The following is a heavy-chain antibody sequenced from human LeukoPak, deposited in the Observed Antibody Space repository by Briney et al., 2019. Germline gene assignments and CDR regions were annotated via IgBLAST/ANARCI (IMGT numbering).Heavy chain of an antibody. CDR2: INSDGSST. CDR1: RFTFSSYW. V-gene: IGHV3-74*01. Sequence: PGGSLRLSCAASRFTFSSYWMHWVRQAPGKGLVWVSRINSDGSSTSYADSVKGRFTISRDNAKNTLYLQMNSLRAEDTAVYYCARDGRGYSSTWGFDYWGQGTLVTVSS. CDR3: ARDGRGYSSTWGFDY. D-gene: IGHD6-13*01. J-gene: IGHJ4*02.